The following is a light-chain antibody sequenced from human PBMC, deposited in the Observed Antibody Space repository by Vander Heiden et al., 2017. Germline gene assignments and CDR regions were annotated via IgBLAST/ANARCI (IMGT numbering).Light chain of an antibody. V-gene: IGKV3-20*01. Sequence: EMLLTQSPGTLSLSPGERATLSCRASQSVSDNQVAWYQQKPGQAPRLLMYGVSNRATGIPDRFSGSGSGTDFTLIISRLEPEDFAVFFCHHDGASPYTFGQGTKLEIK. CDR1: QSVSDNQ. CDR2: GVS. CDR3: HHDGASPYT. J-gene: IGKJ2*01.